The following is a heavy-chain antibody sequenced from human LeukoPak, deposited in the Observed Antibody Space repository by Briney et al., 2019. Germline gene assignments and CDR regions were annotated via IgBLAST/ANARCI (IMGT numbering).Heavy chain of an antibody. CDR2: IYHSGST. Sequence: SETLSLTCAVSGGSISSGGYSWSWIRQPPGKGLDWIGYIYHSGSTYYNPSLKSRVTISVDRSKNQFSLKLSSVTAADTAVYYCARGDYYGSGTTFDYWGQGTLVTVSS. V-gene: IGHV4-30-2*01. CDR1: GGSISSGGYS. CDR3: ARGDYYGSGTTFDY. J-gene: IGHJ4*02. D-gene: IGHD3-10*01.